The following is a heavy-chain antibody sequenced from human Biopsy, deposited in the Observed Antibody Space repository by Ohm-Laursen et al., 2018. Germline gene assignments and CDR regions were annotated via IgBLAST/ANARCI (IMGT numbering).Heavy chain of an antibody. J-gene: IGHJ4*02. V-gene: IGHV4-59*01. CDR1: GGAIISYY. D-gene: IGHD5-24*01. CDR2: VYNGGIT. Sequence: SDTLSLTCSVSGGAIISYYWTWIRQPPGKGLEWIGHVYNGGITNYNPSLKSRVTISKDTSKNQFSLQVTSVTAADTAVYFCARELVDMATLDYHFDRWGRGTLVTVSS. CDR3: ARELVDMATLDYHFDR.